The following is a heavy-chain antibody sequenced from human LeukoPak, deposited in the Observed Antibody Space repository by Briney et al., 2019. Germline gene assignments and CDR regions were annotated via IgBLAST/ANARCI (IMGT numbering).Heavy chain of an antibody. CDR1: GGTFSSYA. Sequence: SVKVSCKASGGTFSSYAISWVRQAPGQGLEWMGGIIPIFGTANYAQKFQGRVTITADESTSTAYMELSSLRPEDTAVYYCAREARPNGYNWFDPWGQGTLVTVSS. CDR3: AREARPNGYNWFDP. V-gene: IGHV1-69*13. CDR2: IIPIFGTA. J-gene: IGHJ5*02. D-gene: IGHD1-1*01.